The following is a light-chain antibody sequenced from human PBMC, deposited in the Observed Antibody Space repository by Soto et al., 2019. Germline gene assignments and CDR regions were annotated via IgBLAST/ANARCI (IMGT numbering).Light chain of an antibody. CDR2: GAS. CDR3: QPYFNWPPYT. V-gene: IGKV3-15*01. CDR1: QTVTTN. Sequence: EIVMTQSPATLSVSPGERATLSCRASQTVTTNLAWFQQKRGQAPRLLIYGASTRATGVPARFSGSGSGTEFTLTISSLQSEDLAVYYCQPYFNWPPYTFGQGTKLEI. J-gene: IGKJ2*01.